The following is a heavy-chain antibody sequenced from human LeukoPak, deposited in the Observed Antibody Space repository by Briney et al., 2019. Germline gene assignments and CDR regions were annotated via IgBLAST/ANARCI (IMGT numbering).Heavy chain of an antibody. CDR1: GFSFSSSW. V-gene: IGHV3-7*01. J-gene: IGHJ4*02. CDR3: ARDPNHGALDY. Sequence: GGSLRLSCEASGFSFSSSWMSWVRQAPGKGLGWVALMNPDGSATSFVDSVEGRFSISRDNAKNSLYLQMNSLRADDTGVYYCARDPNHGALDYWGQGTLVTVSS. CDR2: MNPDGSAT. D-gene: IGHD1-14*01.